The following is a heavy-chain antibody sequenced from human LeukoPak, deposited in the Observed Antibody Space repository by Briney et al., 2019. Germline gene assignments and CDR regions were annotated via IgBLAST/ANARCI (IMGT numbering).Heavy chain of an antibody. CDR1: GFTFSSYS. V-gene: IGHV3-21*01. D-gene: IGHD3-16*01. Sequence: GGSLRLSCAASGFTFSSYSMNCVRQAPGKGLEWVSSISSSSSYIYYADSVKGRFTISRDNAKNSLYLQMNSLRAEDTAVFYCARGGGEVDYWGQGTLVTVSS. CDR2: ISSSSSYI. J-gene: IGHJ4*02. CDR3: ARGGGEVDY.